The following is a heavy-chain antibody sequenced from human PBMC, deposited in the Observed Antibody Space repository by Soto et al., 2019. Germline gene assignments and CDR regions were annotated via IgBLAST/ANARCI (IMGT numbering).Heavy chain of an antibody. V-gene: IGHV3-33*01. J-gene: IGHJ4*02. CDR2: IWYDGSNK. CDR3: ARAYSGYDSLFFFDY. D-gene: IGHD5-12*01. Sequence: QVQLVESGGGVVQPGRSLRLSCAASGFTFSSYGMHWVRQAPGKGLEWVAVIWYDGSNKYYADSVKGRFTISRDNSKNTLYLQMNSLRAEDTAVYYCARAYSGYDSLFFFDYWGQGTLVTVSS. CDR1: GFTFSSYG.